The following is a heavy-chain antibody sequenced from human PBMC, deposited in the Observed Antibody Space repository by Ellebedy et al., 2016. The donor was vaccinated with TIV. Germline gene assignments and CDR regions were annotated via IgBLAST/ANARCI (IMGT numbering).Heavy chain of an antibody. Sequence: GESLKISCKGSGYSFTSYWIGWVRQMPGKGLEWMGIIYPGDSDTRYSPSFQGQVTISADKSISTAYLQWSSLKASDTAMYYCAITGAAGTSLPVDNWFDPWGQGTLVTVSS. CDR3: AITGAAGTSLPVDNWFDP. D-gene: IGHD6-13*01. V-gene: IGHV5-51*01. J-gene: IGHJ5*02. CDR2: IYPGDSDT. CDR1: GYSFTSYW.